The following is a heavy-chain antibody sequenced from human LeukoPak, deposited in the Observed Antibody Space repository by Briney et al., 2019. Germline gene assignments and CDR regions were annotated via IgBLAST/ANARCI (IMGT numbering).Heavy chain of an antibody. D-gene: IGHD3-9*01. J-gene: IGHJ4*02. CDR3: ARDLLYYDILTGPDY. V-gene: IGHV1-18*01. CDR2: ISAYNGNT. CDR1: GGTFSSYG. Sequence: GASVKVSCKASGGTFSSYGISWVRQAPGQGLEWMRWISAYNGNTNYAQKLQGRVTMTTDTSTSTAYMELRSLRSDDTAVYYCARDLLYYDILTGPDYWGQGTLVTVSS.